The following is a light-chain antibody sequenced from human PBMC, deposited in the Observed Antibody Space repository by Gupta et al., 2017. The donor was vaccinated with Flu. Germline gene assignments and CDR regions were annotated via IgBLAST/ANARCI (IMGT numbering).Light chain of an antibody. CDR1: QDIRTF. Sequence: GDRVTITCRASQDIRTFLAWYQQKPGKTPKLLIYTASFLASGVPSRFSGSGSGTEFTLTISSLQPDEFATYYCQQYNSYWYSFGQGTKLEIK. J-gene: IGKJ2*03. V-gene: IGKV1-5*03. CDR2: TAS. CDR3: QQYNSYWYS.